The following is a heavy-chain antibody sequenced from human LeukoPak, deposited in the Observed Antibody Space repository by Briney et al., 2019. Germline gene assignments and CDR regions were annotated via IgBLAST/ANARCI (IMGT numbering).Heavy chain of an antibody. CDR2: IIPIFGTA. D-gene: IGHD3-9*01. V-gene: IGHV1-69*05. Sequence: ASVKVSCKASGYTFTSYDISWVRQAPGQGLEWMGGIIPIFGTANYAQKFQGRVTITTDESTSTAYMELSSLRSEDTAVYYCARVSPGYYDILTGYNWFDPWGQGTLVTVSS. J-gene: IGHJ5*02. CDR3: ARVSPGYYDILTGYNWFDP. CDR1: GYTFTSYD.